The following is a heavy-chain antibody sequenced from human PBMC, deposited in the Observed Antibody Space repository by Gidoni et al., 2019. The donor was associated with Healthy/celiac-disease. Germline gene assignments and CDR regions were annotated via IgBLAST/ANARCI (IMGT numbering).Heavy chain of an antibody. J-gene: IGHJ6*02. CDR2: IYYSGST. Sequence: QVQLQESGPGLVKPSETLSLTCTVPGGSISSYYWSWIRQPPGKGLEWIGYIYYSGSTNYNPSLKSRVTISVDTSKNQFSLKLSSVTAADTAVYYCARVSSGYDFWSGWGPPYYYYGMDVWGQGTTVTVSS. CDR3: ARVSSGYDFWSGWGPPYYYYGMDV. CDR1: GGSISSYY. V-gene: IGHV4-59*01. D-gene: IGHD3-3*01.